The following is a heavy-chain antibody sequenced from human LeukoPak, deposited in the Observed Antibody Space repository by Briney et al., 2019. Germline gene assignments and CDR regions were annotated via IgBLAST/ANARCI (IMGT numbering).Heavy chain of an antibody. CDR1: GFSFNSYD. CDR2: ISTSGGYT. CDR3: AKKPATIKFPFDN. J-gene: IGHJ4*02. Sequence: GGSLRLSCVGSGFSFNSYDMGWVRQTQGKGLEWVSAISTSGGYTGDADSVKGRFTISRDNSQNTLFLQMNSLRAEDTAVYYCAKKPATIKFPFDNWGQGTLVTVSP. V-gene: IGHV3-23*01. D-gene: IGHD5-24*01.